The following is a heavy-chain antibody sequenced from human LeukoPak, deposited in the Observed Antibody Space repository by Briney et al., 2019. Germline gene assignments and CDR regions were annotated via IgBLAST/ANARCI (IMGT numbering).Heavy chain of an antibody. CDR1: GFTFSDYY. CDR2: ISYDGSNK. D-gene: IGHD3-22*01. Sequence: GGSLRLSCAASGFTFSDYYMSWVRQAPGKGLGWVAVISYDGSNKYYADSVKGRFTISRDNSKNTLYLQMNSLRAEDTAVYYCAKEATYYYDSSGYSMDVWGQGTTVTVSS. V-gene: IGHV3-30*18. CDR3: AKEATYYYDSSGYSMDV. J-gene: IGHJ6*02.